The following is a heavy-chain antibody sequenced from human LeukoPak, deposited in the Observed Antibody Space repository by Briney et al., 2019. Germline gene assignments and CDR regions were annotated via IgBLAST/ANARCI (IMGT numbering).Heavy chain of an antibody. V-gene: IGHV1-2*02. J-gene: IGHJ6*03. CDR2: INPNSGGT. D-gene: IGHD2-15*01. CDR1: GYTFTGYY. CDR3: ARGRPAYCSGGSCYDYYYYMDV. Sequence: ASVKVSCKASGYTFTGYYMHWVRQAPGQGLEWMGWINPNSGGTNYAQKFQGRVTMTRDTSISTAYMELSRLRSDDTAVYYCARGRPAYCSGGSCYDYYYYMDVWGKGTTVTISS.